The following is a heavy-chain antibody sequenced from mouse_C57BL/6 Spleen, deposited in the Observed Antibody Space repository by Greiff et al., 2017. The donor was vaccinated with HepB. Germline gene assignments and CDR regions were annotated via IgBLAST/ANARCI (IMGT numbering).Heavy chain of an antibody. J-gene: IGHJ4*01. Sequence: EVKLMESGGGLVKPGGSLKLSCAASGFTFSDYGMHWVRQAPEKGLEWVAYISSGSSTIYYADTVKGRFTISRDNAKNTLFLQMTSLRSEDTAMYYCARMITTRGYYYAMDYWGQGTSVTVSS. V-gene: IGHV5-17*01. CDR2: ISSGSSTI. CDR1: GFTFSDYG. CDR3: ARMITTRGYYYAMDY. D-gene: IGHD2-4*01.